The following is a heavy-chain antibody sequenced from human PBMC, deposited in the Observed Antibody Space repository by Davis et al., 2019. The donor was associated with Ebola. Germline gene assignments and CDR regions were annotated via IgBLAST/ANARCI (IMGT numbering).Heavy chain of an antibody. CDR2: ISWNSGSI. V-gene: IGHV3-9*01. Sequence: PGGSLRLSCAASGFTFDDYAMHWVRQAPGKGLEWVSGISWNSGSIGYADSVKGRFTISRDNAKNSLYLQMNSLRAEDTALYYCAKDSNGSGWYGLFFDYWGQGTLVTVSS. J-gene: IGHJ4*02. CDR3: AKDSNGSGWYGLFFDY. CDR1: GFTFDDYA. D-gene: IGHD6-19*01.